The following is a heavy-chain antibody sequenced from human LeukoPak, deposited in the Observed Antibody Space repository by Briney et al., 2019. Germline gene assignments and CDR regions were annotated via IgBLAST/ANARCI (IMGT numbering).Heavy chain of an antibody. CDR3: ARSPGQQLVRYNWFDP. D-gene: IGHD6-13*01. CDR2: ISAYNGNT. CDR1: GYTFTGHY. Sequence: ASVKVSCKASGYTFTGHYMHWVRQAPGQGLEWMGWISAYNGNTNYAQKLQGRVTMTTDTSTSTAYMELRSLRSDDTAVYYCARSPGQQLVRYNWFDPWGQGTLVTVSS. J-gene: IGHJ5*02. V-gene: IGHV1-18*04.